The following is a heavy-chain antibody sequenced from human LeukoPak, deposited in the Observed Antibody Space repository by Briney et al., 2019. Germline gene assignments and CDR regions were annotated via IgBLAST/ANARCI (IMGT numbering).Heavy chain of an antibody. J-gene: IGHJ6*02. CDR2: IIPIFGIA. CDR3: ARAGSGDYYYYGMDV. V-gene: IGHV1-69*04. Sequence: SVKLSCKASGGTFSSYAISWVRQAPGQGLEWMGRIIPIFGIANYAQKFQGRVTITADKSTSTAYMELSSLRSEDTAVYYCARAGSGDYYYYGMDVWGQGTTVTVPS. D-gene: IGHD3-10*01. CDR1: GGTFSSYA.